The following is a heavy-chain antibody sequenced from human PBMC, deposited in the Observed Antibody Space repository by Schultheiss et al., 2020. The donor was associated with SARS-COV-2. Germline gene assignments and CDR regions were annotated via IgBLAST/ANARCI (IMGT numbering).Heavy chain of an antibody. Sequence: GGSLRLSCTASGFTSGDYAMSWFRQAPGKGLEWVGFIRSKAYGGTREYAASVKGRFTISRDDSKSIAYLQMNSLKTEDTAVYYCTTVRNQPRDYYYYGMDVWGQGTTVTVSS. D-gene: IGHD1-14*01. CDR2: IRSKAYGGTR. CDR1: GFTSGDYA. CDR3: TTVRNQPRDYYYYGMDV. V-gene: IGHV3-49*03. J-gene: IGHJ6*02.